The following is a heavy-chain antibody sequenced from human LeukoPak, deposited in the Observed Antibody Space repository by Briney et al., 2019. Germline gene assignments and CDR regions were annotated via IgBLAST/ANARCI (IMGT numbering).Heavy chain of an antibody. CDR1: GYTFTSYY. CDR3: ARDRGYCSSTSCYRYYYYYMDV. V-gene: IGHV1-46*01. D-gene: IGHD2-2*01. J-gene: IGHJ6*03. CDR2: INPSGGST. Sequence: GASVKVSCKASGYTFTSYYMHWVRQAPGQGLEWMGIINPSGGSTSYAQKFQGRVTMTRDMSTSTVYMELSSLRSEDTAVYYCARDRGYCSSTSCYRYYYYYMDVWGKGTTVTVSS.